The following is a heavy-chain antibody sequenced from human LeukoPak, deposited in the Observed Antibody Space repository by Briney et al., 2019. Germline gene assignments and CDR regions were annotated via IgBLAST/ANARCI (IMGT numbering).Heavy chain of an antibody. J-gene: IGHJ5*02. CDR3: ARGPDP. CDR1: GGSFSGYY. Sequence: PSETLSLTCAVYGGSFSGYYWSWIRQPPGKGLEWIGEINHSGSTNYNPSLKSRVTISVDTSKNQFSLKLSSVTAADTAVYYCARGPDPWGQGTLVTVSS. CDR2: INHSGST. V-gene: IGHV4-34*01.